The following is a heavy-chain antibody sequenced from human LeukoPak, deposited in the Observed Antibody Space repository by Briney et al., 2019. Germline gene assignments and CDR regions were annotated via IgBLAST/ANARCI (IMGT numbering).Heavy chain of an antibody. CDR3: AKARGGYLFDY. V-gene: IGHV3-23*01. D-gene: IGHD3-22*01. Sequence: GGSLRLSCTASGFTFSTYAMSWVRQAPGKGLEWVSAISVSGGSTYYADSMKGRFTISRDNSKNTLYLQMNTLRAEDTAVYYCAKARGGYLFDYWGQGTLVTVSS. J-gene: IGHJ4*02. CDR1: GFTFSTYA. CDR2: ISVSGGST.